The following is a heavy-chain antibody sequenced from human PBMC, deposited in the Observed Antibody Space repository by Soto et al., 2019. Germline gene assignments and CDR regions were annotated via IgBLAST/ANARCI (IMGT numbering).Heavy chain of an antibody. Sequence: QVQLQESGPGLVKPSQTLSLTCTVSGGSISSGGYYWSWIRQHPGKGLEWIGYNYYSGSTYYNPSLKSRVTISVDTSNNQFSLKLSAVTAADTAVYYCARFCGGDCHHGMDVWGQGTTVTVSS. CDR2: NYYSGST. J-gene: IGHJ6*02. CDR1: GGSISSGGYY. V-gene: IGHV4-31*03. D-gene: IGHD2-21*02. CDR3: ARFCGGDCHHGMDV.